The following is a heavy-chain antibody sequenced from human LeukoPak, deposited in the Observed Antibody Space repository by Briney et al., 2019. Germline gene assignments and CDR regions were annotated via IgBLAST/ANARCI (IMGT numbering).Heavy chain of an antibody. J-gene: IGHJ4*02. CDR1: DGPMNSLY. CDR2: ISHSGVT. V-gene: IGHV4-59*11. CDR3: ARSRKQLFYSYFYY. Sequence: SETLSLTCTVSDGPMNSLYWSWIRQPPGKALQGIDYISHSGVTNYNPSLRRPVTISRASSKNHFFLHLTSATSADTAVYYSARSRKQLFYSYFYYWGPGHLVSVSS. D-gene: IGHD2/OR15-2a*01.